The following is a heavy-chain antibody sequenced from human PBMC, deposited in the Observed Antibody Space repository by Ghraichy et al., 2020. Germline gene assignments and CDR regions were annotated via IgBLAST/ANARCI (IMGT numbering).Heavy chain of an antibody. J-gene: IGHJ5*02. D-gene: IGHD2-2*01. CDR1: GYTLTELS. V-gene: IGHV1-24*01. CDR2: FDPEDGET. Sequence: ASVKVSCKVSGYTLTELSMHWVRQAPGKGLEWMGGFDPEDGETIYAQKFQGRVTMTEDTSTDTAYMELSSLRSEDTAVYYCATVGRGSSTSWARDNWFDPWGQGTLVTVSS. CDR3: ATVGRGSSTSWARDNWFDP.